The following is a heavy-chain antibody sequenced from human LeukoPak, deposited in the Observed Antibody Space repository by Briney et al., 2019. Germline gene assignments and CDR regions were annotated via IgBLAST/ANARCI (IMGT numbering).Heavy chain of an antibody. J-gene: IGHJ4*02. CDR1: GFTFSNYA. CDR3: TEPDFDY. CDR2: ISSSPSYT. V-gene: IGHV3-21*01. Sequence: GGSLRLSCAASGFTFSNYAMNWVRQAPGKGLEWVSSISSSPSYTYYADSVKGRFTISRDNAKNSLYLQMNSLRAEDTAVYYCTEPDFDYWGQGTLVTVSS.